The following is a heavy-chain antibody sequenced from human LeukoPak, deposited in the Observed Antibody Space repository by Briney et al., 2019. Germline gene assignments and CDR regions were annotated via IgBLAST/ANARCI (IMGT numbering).Heavy chain of an antibody. CDR2: ISGSGGST. Sequence: GGSLRLSCAASGFTFSSYAMSWVRQAPGKGLEWVSGISGSGGSTDYADSVKGRFAISRDNSKNTLYLQMNSLRAEDTAVYYCAKSRVTSTFDGFDVWGQGTMVTVSS. CDR3: AKSRVTSTFDGFDV. D-gene: IGHD4-23*01. J-gene: IGHJ3*01. CDR1: GFTFSSYA. V-gene: IGHV3-23*01.